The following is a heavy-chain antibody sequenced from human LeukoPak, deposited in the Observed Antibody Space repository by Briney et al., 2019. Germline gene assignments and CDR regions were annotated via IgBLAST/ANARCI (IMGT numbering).Heavy chain of an antibody. J-gene: IGHJ3*02. CDR2: FYASGST. CDR3: ALGNCPTTSCYPGVAFDI. CDR1: GGPISSGGYF. V-gene: IGHV4-61*02. Sequence: PSQTLSLTCTVSGGPISSGGYFWSWIRQPAGKGLEWIGRFYASGSTNYNPSLQSRVTISVDTSKNQLSLKLTSVTAADTAVYYCALGNCPTTSCYPGVAFDIWGQGTMVTVSS. D-gene: IGHD2-2*01.